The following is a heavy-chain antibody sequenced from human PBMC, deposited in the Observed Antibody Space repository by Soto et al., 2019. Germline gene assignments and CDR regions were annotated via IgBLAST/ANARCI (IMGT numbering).Heavy chain of an antibody. Sequence: QGQLQESGPGLVKPSQTLSLTCTVSGGFFSRGGYHCHWIRQHPGKCLVWIGYIFYSGSAYYNPSLQSRVSISVDPPRNQFYLKMPSVTAADTAIYYCARGYGDYGIEGLWGRGTLVTVSS. J-gene: IGHJ2*01. CDR1: GGFFSRGGYH. CDR3: ARGYGDYGIEGL. V-gene: IGHV4-31*03. CDR2: IFYSGSA. D-gene: IGHD4-17*01.